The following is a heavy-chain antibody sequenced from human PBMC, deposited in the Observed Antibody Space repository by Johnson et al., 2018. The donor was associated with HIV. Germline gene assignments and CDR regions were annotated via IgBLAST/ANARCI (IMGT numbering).Heavy chain of an antibody. CDR2: IRYDGSNK. CDR1: GFTFSDYY. V-gene: IGHV3-30*02. CDR3: ARVLVAADYAFDI. D-gene: IGHD1-26*01. Sequence: VQLVESGGGLVKPGGSLRLSCAASGFTFSDYYMSWIRQAPGKGLEWVAFIRYDGSNKYYADSVKGRFTISRDNSKNTLYLHMNSLRAGDTALYYCARVLVAADYAFDIWGQGTMVTVSS. J-gene: IGHJ3*02.